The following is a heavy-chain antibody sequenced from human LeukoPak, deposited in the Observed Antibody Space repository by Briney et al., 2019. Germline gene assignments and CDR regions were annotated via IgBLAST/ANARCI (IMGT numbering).Heavy chain of an antibody. J-gene: IGHJ4*02. D-gene: IGHD6-19*01. CDR2: IYYSGST. Sequence: SETLSLTCTVSGVSINNNNYYWGWIRRPPGKGLEWIGSIYYSGSTFYNPSLKSRVTMSVDTSKNQFSLKLSSVTAADTAVFYCARHNTGWSPFDYWGQGTLVTVSS. CDR1: GVSINNNNYY. V-gene: IGHV4-39*01. CDR3: ARHNTGWSPFDY.